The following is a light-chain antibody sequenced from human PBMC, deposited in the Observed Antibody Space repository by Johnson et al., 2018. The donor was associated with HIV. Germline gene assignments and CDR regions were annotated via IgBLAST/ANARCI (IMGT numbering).Light chain of an antibody. J-gene: IGLJ1*01. V-gene: IGLV1-51*01. CDR3: GAWDSGLTAHFV. Sequence: QAVLTQPPSVSAAPGQKVIISCSGNISNIGNNYVSWYQRLPGTAPKLLIYDNDQRPSGIPDRFSASKSGTSATLDLTGLQTGDEADYYCGAWDSGLTAHFVFGTGTKVTVL. CDR2: DND. CDR1: ISNIGNNY.